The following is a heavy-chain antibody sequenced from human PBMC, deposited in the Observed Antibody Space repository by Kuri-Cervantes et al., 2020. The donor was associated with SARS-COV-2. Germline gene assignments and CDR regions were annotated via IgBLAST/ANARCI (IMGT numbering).Heavy chain of an antibody. CDR3: VRDGDHWNLDY. CDR1: GLTFSGHW. J-gene: IGHJ4*02. CDR2: VNPDGSYT. Sequence: GESLKISCAASGLTFSGHWIHWVRQAPGKGLVWVSRVNPDGSYTNNADSVKGRFTLSRDNAKNMLSLQMNSLRAEDTAVYYCVRDGDHWNLDYWGQGTLVTVSS. V-gene: IGHV3-74*01. D-gene: IGHD1-1*01.